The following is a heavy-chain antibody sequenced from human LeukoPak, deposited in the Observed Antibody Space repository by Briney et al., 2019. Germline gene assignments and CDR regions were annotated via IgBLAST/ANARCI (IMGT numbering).Heavy chain of an antibody. CDR2: IYYSGST. CDR3: AIVRYYNRYAFDV. Sequence: SETLSLLCTVSGGSVSTDSDHWSWIRQPPGKGLECIGYIYYSGSTDYNPSLKSRVTISVDTSKNQFSLKLSSVTAADTAVYYCAIVRYYNRYAFDVGGHGTMVTVSS. D-gene: IGHD2/OR15-2a*01. V-gene: IGHV4-61*01. CDR1: GGSVSTDSDH. J-gene: IGHJ3*01.